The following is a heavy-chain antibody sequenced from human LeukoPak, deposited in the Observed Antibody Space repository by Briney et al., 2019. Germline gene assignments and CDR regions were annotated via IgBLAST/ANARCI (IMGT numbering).Heavy chain of an antibody. Sequence: SETLSLTCSVSGGSISNYYWSWIRQSAGKGLEWIGRFHPSGNTMYNPSLTSRVTMSVDTSQNQFSLNLNSVTAADTAVYYCVRAGTYGVRAVISPDVWGQGTTVTVSS. CDR3: VRAGTYGVRAVISPDV. CDR1: GGSISNYY. D-gene: IGHD3-10*01. J-gene: IGHJ6*02. V-gene: IGHV4-4*07. CDR2: FHPSGNT.